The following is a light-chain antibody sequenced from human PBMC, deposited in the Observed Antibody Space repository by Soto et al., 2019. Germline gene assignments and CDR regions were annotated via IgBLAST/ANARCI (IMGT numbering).Light chain of an antibody. CDR3: QQYGSSPQT. CDR1: QSVSSSY. V-gene: IGKV3-20*01. CDR2: GAS. J-gene: IGKJ5*01. Sequence: EIVLTQSPGTLSLSPGERATLSCRASQSVSSSYLAWYQQKPGQAPRLLIYGASRRATGIPDRFRGSGSGTDFTLTINRLEPEDFAVYYCQQYGSSPQTFGQGTRLEIK.